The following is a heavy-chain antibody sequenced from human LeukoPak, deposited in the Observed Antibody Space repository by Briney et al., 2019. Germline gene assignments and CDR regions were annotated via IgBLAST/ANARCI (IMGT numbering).Heavy chain of an antibody. V-gene: IGHV1-3*01. Sequence: GASVKVSCKSSGYSFTNYAMHWVRQAPGQRLEWMGWINGGNGNTQYSENFQGRVIFTRDTSASTAYMELRSLTSADTAVFYCARAVASTSGLWFDPWGQGTLVTVSS. J-gene: IGHJ5*02. D-gene: IGHD1-1*01. CDR1: GYSFTNYA. CDR2: INGGNGNT. CDR3: ARAVASTSGLWFDP.